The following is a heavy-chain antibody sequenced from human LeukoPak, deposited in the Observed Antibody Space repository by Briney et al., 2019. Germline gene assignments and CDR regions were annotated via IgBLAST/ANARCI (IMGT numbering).Heavy chain of an antibody. V-gene: IGHV1-18*01. CDR2: ISAYNGNT. Sequence: ASVKVSCKASGYIFTNYSISWVRQAPGQGLEWMGWISAYNGNTDYAQKLQGRVTMTTDTSTSTAYMELRSLRSDDTAVYYCARGLSHNNYDSSGIWGQGTMVTVSS. D-gene: IGHD3-22*01. CDR1: GYIFTNYS. J-gene: IGHJ3*02. CDR3: ARGLSHNNYDSSGI.